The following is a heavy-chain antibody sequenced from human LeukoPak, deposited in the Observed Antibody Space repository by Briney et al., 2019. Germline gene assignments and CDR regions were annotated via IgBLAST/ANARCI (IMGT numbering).Heavy chain of an antibody. CDR3: ARDHNYAFDN. CDR2: IGIDSGNT. J-gene: IGHJ4*02. V-gene: IGHV3-48*01. CDR1: GSPFIEYS. Sequence: GGSLRLSCTASGSPFIEYSMNWVRQAPGKGLEWISYIGIDSGNTKYADSVRGRFTISTDKAKNSLYLQMNSLRVEDTAVYYCARDHNYAFDNWGQGTLVSVAS. D-gene: IGHD1-1*01.